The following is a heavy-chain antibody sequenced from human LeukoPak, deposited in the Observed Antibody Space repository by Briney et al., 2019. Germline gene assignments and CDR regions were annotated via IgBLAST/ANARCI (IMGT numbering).Heavy chain of an antibody. V-gene: IGHV1-18*01. Sequence: GASVKVSCKCSGYRFSSYGICWVRRAPGQGLEWVGRISAYSGHTNYAQRVQGRLTMTTDRSTSTAYMELRGLRSDDTAVYYCVREGEAATTGDYWGQGTLVTVSS. CDR3: VREGEAATTGDY. D-gene: IGHD1-14*01. J-gene: IGHJ4*02. CDR2: ISAYSGHT. CDR1: GYRFSSYG.